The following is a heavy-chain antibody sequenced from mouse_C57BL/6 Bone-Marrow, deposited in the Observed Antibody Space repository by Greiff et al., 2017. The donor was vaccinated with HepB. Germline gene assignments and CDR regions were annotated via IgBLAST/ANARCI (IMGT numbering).Heavy chain of an antibody. J-gene: IGHJ3*01. CDR3: ATETAQATRFAY. V-gene: IGHV2-6*01. CDR2: IWGVGST. CDR1: GFSLTSYG. D-gene: IGHD3-2*02. Sequence: VQLQQSGPGLVAPSQSLSITCTVSGFSLTSYGVDWVRQSPGKGLEWLGVIWGVGSTNYNSALKSRLSISKDNSKSQVFLKMNSLQTDDTAMYYCATETAQATRFAYWGQGTLVTVSA.